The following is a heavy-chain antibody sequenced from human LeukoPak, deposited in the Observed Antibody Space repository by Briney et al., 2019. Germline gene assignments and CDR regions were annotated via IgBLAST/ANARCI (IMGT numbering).Heavy chain of an antibody. J-gene: IGHJ4*02. CDR1: GGSISSYY. V-gene: IGHV4-59*01. CDR2: IYYSGST. Sequence: SETLSLTCTVSGGSISSYYWSWIRQPPGKGLEWIGDIYYSGSTNYNPSLKSRVTISVDTSKNQFSLKLSSVTAADTAVYYCARVVYSSGYSYYFDYWGQGTLVTVS. CDR3: ARVVYSSGYSYYFDY. D-gene: IGHD3-22*01.